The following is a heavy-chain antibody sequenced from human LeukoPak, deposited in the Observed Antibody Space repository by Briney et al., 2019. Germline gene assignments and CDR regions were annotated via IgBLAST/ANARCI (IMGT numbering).Heavy chain of an antibody. V-gene: IGHV4-39*07. D-gene: IGHD5-12*01. J-gene: IGHJ4*02. CDR2: IHHSGSS. Sequence: SETLSLTCSVSGDSISSSNNYWAWIRQPPGKSLEWIGSIHHSGSSYYNPSLRSRVTISVDRSKNEISVKLSSVTAADAAVYYCARGRRGSSGYDDEGIQAVLFKKKQYYFDYWGQGTLVTVSS. CDR3: ARGRRGSSGYDDEGIQAVLFKKKQYYFDY. CDR1: GDSISSSNNY.